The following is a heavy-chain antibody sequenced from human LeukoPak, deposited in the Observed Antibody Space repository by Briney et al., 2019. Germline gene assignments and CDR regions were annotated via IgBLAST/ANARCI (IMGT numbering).Heavy chain of an antibody. D-gene: IGHD3-22*01. J-gene: IGHJ4*02. CDR1: GGSISWYY. CDR2: IYYSGST. V-gene: IGHV4-59*08. Sequence: SQTLSLTCTVSGGSISWYYWSWIRQLPGKGLELFGYIYYSGSTNYIPSLKSRVTISVDTSKHQFSLKLSSVTAADTAVYYCASSYYYDSSGYFGTSWGQGTLVTVSS. CDR3: ASSYYYDSSGYFGTS.